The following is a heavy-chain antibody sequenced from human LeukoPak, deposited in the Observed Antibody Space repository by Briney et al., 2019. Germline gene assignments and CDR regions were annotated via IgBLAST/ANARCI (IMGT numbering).Heavy chain of an antibody. D-gene: IGHD5-24*01. Sequence: GGSLRLSCAASGFTFSSYSMNWVRQAPGKGLEWVSYISSSSSTIYYADSVKGRFTISRDNSKNTLYLQMNNLRAEDTAVYYCAKDLSRDGYNLGFDYWGQGTVVTVSS. J-gene: IGHJ4*02. CDR3: AKDLSRDGYNLGFDY. CDR2: ISSSSSTI. V-gene: IGHV3-48*01. CDR1: GFTFSSYS.